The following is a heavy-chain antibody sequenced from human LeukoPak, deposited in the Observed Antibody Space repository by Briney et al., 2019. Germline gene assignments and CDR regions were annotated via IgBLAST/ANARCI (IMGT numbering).Heavy chain of an antibody. CDR2: MNPNSGNT. Sequence: ASVKVSCKASGYTFTSYDINWVRQATGQGLEWMGWMNPNSGNTGYAQKFQGGVTMTRSTSISTAYMELSSLRSEDTAVYYCARGRYYGSAVGYYYGMDVWGQGTTVTVSS. J-gene: IGHJ6*02. CDR3: ARGRYYGSAVGYYYGMDV. D-gene: IGHD3-10*01. CDR1: GYTFTSYD. V-gene: IGHV1-8*01.